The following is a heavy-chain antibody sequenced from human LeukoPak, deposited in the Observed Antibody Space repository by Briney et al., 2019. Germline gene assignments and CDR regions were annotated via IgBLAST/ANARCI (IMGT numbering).Heavy chain of an antibody. CDR1: GGSISSGDYY. D-gene: IGHD3-9*01. CDR3: ARDLDILTGDNWFDP. Sequence: SQTLSLTCTVSGGSISSGDYYWSWIRQPPGTGLEWIGYIYYSGSTYYNPSLKSRVTISVDTSKNQFSLKLSSVTAADTAVYYCARDLDILTGDNWFDPWGQGTLVTVSS. CDR2: IYYSGST. J-gene: IGHJ5*02. V-gene: IGHV4-30-4*01.